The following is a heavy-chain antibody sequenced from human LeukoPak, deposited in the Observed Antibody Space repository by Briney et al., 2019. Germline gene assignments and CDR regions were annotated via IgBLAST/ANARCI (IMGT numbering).Heavy chain of an antibody. CDR3: ARDVVGSSNNGMDV. V-gene: IGHV3-30-3*01. Sequence: PGRSLRLSCAASGFTFSSYAKHWVRQAPGKGLEWVAVISYDGSNKYYADSVKGRFTISRDNSKNTLYLQMNSLRAEDTAVYYCARDVVGSSNNGMDVWGQGTTVTVSS. CDR1: GFTFSSYA. J-gene: IGHJ6*02. D-gene: IGHD6-13*01. CDR2: ISYDGSNK.